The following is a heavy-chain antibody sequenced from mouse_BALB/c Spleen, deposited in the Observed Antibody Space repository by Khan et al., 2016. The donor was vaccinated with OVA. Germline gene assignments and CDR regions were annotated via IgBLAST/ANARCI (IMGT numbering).Heavy chain of an antibody. J-gene: IGHJ2*01. V-gene: IGHV2-9*02. CDR3: ARLDDI. Sequence: QVQLKESGPGLVAPSQRLSITCTVSGFSLTSYGVHWVRQPPGQGLEWLGVIWAGGSTNYNSAHMSRLSISKNNSKCPVFLKMNSLQTDDTAMYYWARLDDIWGQGTMLTVSA. CDR2: IWAGGST. D-gene: IGHD1-3*01. CDR1: GFSLTSYG.